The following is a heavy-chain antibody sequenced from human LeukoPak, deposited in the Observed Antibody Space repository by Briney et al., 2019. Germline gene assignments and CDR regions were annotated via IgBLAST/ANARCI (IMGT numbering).Heavy chain of an antibody. Sequence: ASVKVSCKASGYTFTDYYVHWVRQAPGQGLEWMGWINPNSGGTNYPQKFQGRVTMTRDTFVSTAYMELSRLRSDDTAVYYCARSTLGSADGFDIWGQGTMVTVSS. CDR1: GYTFTDYY. V-gene: IGHV1-2*02. J-gene: IGHJ3*02. CDR2: INPNSGGT. D-gene: IGHD3-10*01. CDR3: ARSTLGSADGFDI.